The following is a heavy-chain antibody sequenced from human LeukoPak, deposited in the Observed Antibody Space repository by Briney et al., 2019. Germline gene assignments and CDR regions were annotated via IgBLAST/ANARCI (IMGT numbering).Heavy chain of an antibody. V-gene: IGHV3-66*01. CDR3: AKDQVLQSFGDHNWFDP. CDR2: IYSGGST. CDR1: GFTVSSNY. Sequence: GGSLRLSCAASGFTVSSNYMSWVRQAPGKGLEWVSVIYSGGSTYYADSVKGRFTISRDNSKNTLYLQMNSLRAEDTAVYYCAKDQVLQSFGDHNWFDPWGQGTLVTVSS. D-gene: IGHD2/OR15-2a*01. J-gene: IGHJ5*02.